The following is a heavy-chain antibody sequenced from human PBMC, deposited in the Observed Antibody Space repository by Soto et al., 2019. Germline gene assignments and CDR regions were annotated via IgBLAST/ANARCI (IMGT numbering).Heavy chain of an antibody. Sequence: ASVXVSFKASLGTFSIYASHFVLQAPGQGLDCMGWVNAGYGNTKYSHKFQGRVTITRDTSASTAYMDLSSLTSEDTAVYYCASEKLVDYSLYGMDVWGQGTPVTV. D-gene: IGHD4-17*01. J-gene: IGHJ6*01. CDR3: ASEKLVDYSLYGMDV. CDR1: LGTFSIYA. CDR2: VNAGYGNT. V-gene: IGHV1-3*01.